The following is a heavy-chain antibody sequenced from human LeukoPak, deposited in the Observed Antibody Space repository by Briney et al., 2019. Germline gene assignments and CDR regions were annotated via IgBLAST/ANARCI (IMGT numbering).Heavy chain of an antibody. Sequence: SEALSLTCTVSGGSISSYYWSWIRQPPEKGLEWIGYIYYSGSSNYNPSLKSRVTIPVDTSKNQFSLKVSSVTAADTAIYYCARRLYDSSGYYLDYWGQGTLVTVSS. V-gene: IGHV4-59*01. CDR2: IYYSGSS. D-gene: IGHD3-22*01. CDR3: ARRLYDSSGYYLDY. J-gene: IGHJ4*02. CDR1: GGSISSYY.